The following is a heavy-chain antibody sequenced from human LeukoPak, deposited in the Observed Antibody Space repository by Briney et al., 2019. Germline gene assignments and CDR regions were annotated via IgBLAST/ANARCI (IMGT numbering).Heavy chain of an antibody. CDR1: GGSFSGYY. D-gene: IGHD5-18*01. J-gene: IGHJ3*02. CDR2: INHSGST. V-gene: IGHV4-34*01. CDR3: ARGLTWGGYSYGSDAFDI. Sequence: SETLSLTCAVYGGSFSGYYWSWIRQPPGKGLEWLGEINHSGSTNYNPSLKSRVTISVDTSKNQFSLKLSSVTAADTAVYYCARGLTWGGYSYGSDAFDIWGQGTMVTVSS.